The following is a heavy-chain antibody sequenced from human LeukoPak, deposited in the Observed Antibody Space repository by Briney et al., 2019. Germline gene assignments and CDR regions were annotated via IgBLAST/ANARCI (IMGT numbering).Heavy chain of an antibody. CDR3: ARRTDSSGYLKFDY. CDR2: ISSSGSTI. Sequence: GGSLRLSCAPSGFTFSDYYMSWIRQAPGKGLEWVSYISSSGSTIYYADSVKGRFTISRGNAKNSLYLQMNSLSAEDKAVYYCARRTDSSGYLKFDYWGQGTLVTVSS. J-gene: IGHJ4*02. D-gene: IGHD3-22*01. CDR1: GFTFSDYY. V-gene: IGHV3-11*04.